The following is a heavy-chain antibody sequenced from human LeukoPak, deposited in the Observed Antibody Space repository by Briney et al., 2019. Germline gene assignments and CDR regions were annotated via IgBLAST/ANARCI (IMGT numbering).Heavy chain of an antibody. CDR3: AKDLGNSGSSSD. Sequence: GGPLRLSCAASGFTFSSYAMSWVRQAPGKGLEWVSTISDSGSSTYFADSVKGRFAISRDNSKYTLYLQMNSLRAEDTAVYFCAKDLGNSGSSSDWGQGTLVTVS. V-gene: IGHV3-23*01. CDR2: ISDSGSST. D-gene: IGHD1-26*01. J-gene: IGHJ4*02. CDR1: GFTFSSYA.